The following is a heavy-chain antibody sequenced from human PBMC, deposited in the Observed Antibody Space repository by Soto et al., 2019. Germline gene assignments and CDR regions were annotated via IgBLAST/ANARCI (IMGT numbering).Heavy chain of an antibody. CDR3: ARDRDGYNHFDY. CDR2: ISSSGSTI. Sequence: EVQLVESGGGLVQPGGSLRLSCAASGFTFSSYEMNWVRQAPGKGLEWVSYISSSGSTIYYADSVKGRFTISRDNAKNSLYLQMNSLRAEDTAVYYCARDRDGYNHFDYWGQGTLVTVSS. J-gene: IGHJ4*02. CDR1: GFTFSSYE. V-gene: IGHV3-48*03. D-gene: IGHD5-12*01.